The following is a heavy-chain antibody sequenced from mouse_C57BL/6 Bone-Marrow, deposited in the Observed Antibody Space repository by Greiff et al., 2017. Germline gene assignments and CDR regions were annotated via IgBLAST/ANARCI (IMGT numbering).Heavy chain of an antibody. J-gene: IGHJ2*01. CDR2: IDPSDSYT. D-gene: IGHD2-3*01. CDR3: ARMGWSFDY. CDR1: GYTFPSYW. V-gene: IGHV1-50*01. Sequence: QVQLQQPGAELVKPGASVKLSCKASGYTFPSYWMQWVKQRPGQGLEWIGEIDPSDSYTNYNQKFKGKATLTVDTSSSTAYMQLSSLTSEDSAVYYCARMGWSFDYWGQGTTLTVSS.